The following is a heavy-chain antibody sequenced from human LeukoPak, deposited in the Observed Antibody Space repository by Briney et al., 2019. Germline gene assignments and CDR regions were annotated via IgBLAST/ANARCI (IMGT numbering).Heavy chain of an antibody. CDR2: ISYDGSNK. CDR3: ANSGTSGWYGNYYYYYYMDV. CDR1: GFTFSSYG. D-gene: IGHD6-19*01. J-gene: IGHJ6*03. V-gene: IGHV3-30*18. Sequence: GGSLRLSCAASGFTFSSYGMHWVHQAPGKGLEWVAVISYDGSNKYYADSVKGRFTISRDNSKNTLYLQMNSLRAEDTAVYYCANSGTSGWYGNYYYYYYMDVWGKGTTVTVSS.